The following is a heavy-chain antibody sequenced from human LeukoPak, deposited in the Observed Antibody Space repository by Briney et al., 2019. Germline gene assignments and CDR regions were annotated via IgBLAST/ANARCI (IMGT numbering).Heavy chain of an antibody. D-gene: IGHD5-24*01. V-gene: IGHV4-59*01. CDR3: ARERATIPHFFDC. CDR1: SGSISSYY. CDR2: NYYSGST. Sequence: SETLSLTCTVSSGSISSYYWSWIRQPPGKGLEWIGYNYYSGSTNYNPSLKSRVTISVDTSKNQFSLKLSSVTAADTAVYYCARERATIPHFFDCWGQGTLVTVSS. J-gene: IGHJ4*02.